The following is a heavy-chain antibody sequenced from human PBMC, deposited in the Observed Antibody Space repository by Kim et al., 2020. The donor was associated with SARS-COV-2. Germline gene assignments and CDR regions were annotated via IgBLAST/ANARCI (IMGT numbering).Heavy chain of an antibody. D-gene: IGHD3-22*01. V-gene: IGHV3-48*04. CDR2: INPASTII. Sequence: GGSLRLSCAASGFTFSNYNMNWVRQAPGKGLEWVSYINPASTIIYYADSVRGRFTISRDNAKNSLYLQMNSLRVEDTAVYYCARVLGYYDSSGSLGHWGQGSLVTVSS. CDR1: GFTFSNYN. J-gene: IGHJ4*02. CDR3: ARVLGYYDSSGSLGH.